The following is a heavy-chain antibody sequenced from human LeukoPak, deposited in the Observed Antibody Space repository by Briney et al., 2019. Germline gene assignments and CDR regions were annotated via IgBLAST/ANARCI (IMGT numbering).Heavy chain of an antibody. J-gene: IGHJ4*02. D-gene: IGHD3-22*01. V-gene: IGHV1-69*04. CDR2: IIPILGIA. CDR1: GGTFSSYA. CDR3: ARDADAGYYYDSSGEDFDY. Sequence: ASVKVSCKASGGTFSSYAISWVRQAPGQGLEWRGRIIPILGIANYAQKFQGRVTITANKSTSTAYMELSSLRSEDTAVYYCARDADAGYYYDSSGEDFDYWGQGTLVTVSS.